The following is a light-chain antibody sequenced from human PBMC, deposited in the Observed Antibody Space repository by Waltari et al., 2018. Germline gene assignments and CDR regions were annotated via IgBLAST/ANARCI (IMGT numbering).Light chain of an antibody. J-gene: IGKJ2*01. CDR2: GVS. CDR3: QQSIQWPYT. V-gene: IGKV3D-15*01. CDR1: QSVNRN. Sequence: DIAIKQSPATLSLSPGARATLSCRASQSVNRNLAWYQQKPGQPPRLLIYGVSSRATGIPDRFTGSGSGMEFTLTISSLEPEDVGIYHCQQSIQWPYTFGQGTKVEIK.